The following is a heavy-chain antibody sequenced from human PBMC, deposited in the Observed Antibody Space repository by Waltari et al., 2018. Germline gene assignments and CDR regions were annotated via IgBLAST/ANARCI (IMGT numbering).Heavy chain of an antibody. CDR1: GFTFSSYA. V-gene: IGHV3-23*04. CDR3: AKEGCSGGSCYSWNGNFDY. D-gene: IGHD2-15*01. CDR2: ISGSGGST. Sequence: EVQLVESGGGLVQPGGSLRLSCAASGFTFSSYAMSWVRQAPGKGLEWVSAISGSGGSTYYADSVKGRFTISRDNSKNTLYLQMNSLRAEDTAVYYCAKEGCSGGSCYSWNGNFDYWGQGTLVTVSS. J-gene: IGHJ4*02.